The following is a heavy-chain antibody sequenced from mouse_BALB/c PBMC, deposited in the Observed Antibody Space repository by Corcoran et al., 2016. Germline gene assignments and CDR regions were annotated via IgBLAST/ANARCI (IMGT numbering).Heavy chain of an antibody. Sequence: EVQLLETGGVLVQPGGSRGLSCEGSGFTFSGVWMSWVRQTPGKTLEWIGDINSDGSAINYAPSIKDRFTIFRDNDKSTLYLQMSNVRSEDTATYFCMRYGNYWYFDVWGAGTTVTVSS. CDR2: INSDGSAI. CDR1: GFTFSGVW. CDR3: MRYGNYWYFDV. J-gene: IGHJ1*01. D-gene: IGHD2-1*01. V-gene: IGHV11-2*02.